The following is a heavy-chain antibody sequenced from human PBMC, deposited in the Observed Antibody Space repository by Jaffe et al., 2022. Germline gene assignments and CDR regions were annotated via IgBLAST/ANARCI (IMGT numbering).Heavy chain of an antibody. CDR1: GFTFGDFT. J-gene: IGHJ5*02. CDR3: TRDGPIRFYYASGNYFNLKSAES. Sequence: EVQLVESGGNLVQPGRSLRLSCTASGFTFGDFTMSWVRQAPGKGLEWVGFIRSKGYGGAIEYAASVKGRFIISRDDSKSIVYLQMNSLKTEDTAIYYCTRDGPIRFYYASGNYFNLKSAESWGQGTLVTVSS. V-gene: IGHV3-49*04. D-gene: IGHD3-10*01. CDR2: IRSKGYGGAI.